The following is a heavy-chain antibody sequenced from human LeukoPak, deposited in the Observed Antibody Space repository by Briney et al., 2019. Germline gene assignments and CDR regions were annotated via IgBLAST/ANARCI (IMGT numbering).Heavy chain of an antibody. D-gene: IGHD1-26*01. CDR3: ARDPDVIVGVNFDC. V-gene: IGHV3-7*01. Sequence: PGGSLRLSCAASGFTFSSYWMNWVRQAPGKGLEWVANINQDGSKRYYVDSVKGRFTISRDNAKNSLYLQMNSLRAEDTAVYYCARDPDVIVGVNFDCWGQGTLVTVSS. CDR2: INQDGSKR. J-gene: IGHJ4*02. CDR1: GFTFSSYW.